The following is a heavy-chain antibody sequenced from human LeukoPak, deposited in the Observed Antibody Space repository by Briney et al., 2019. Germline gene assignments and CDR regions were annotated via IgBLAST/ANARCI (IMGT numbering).Heavy chain of an antibody. CDR3: ACRDLTSTWSFP. D-gene: IGHD6-13*01. V-gene: IGHV5-51*01. J-gene: IGHJ5*02. Sequence: GESLKISCQGFGYSFTSYWIGWVRQMPGKGMEWMGVIYPGGLRVRYNPPFQGQVTISVDKSINTAYLQWVSLRASDSAMYYCACRDLTSTWSFPWGQGTLVTVSS. CDR2: IYPGGLRV. CDR1: GYSFTSYW.